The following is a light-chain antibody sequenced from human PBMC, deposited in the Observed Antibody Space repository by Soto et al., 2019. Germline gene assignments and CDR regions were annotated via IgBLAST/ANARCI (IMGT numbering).Light chain of an antibody. Sequence: EIVLTQSPSTLSLSPGERATLSCRASQSVSSYLAWYQQKPGQAPRLLIYDASNRATGIPARFSGSGSGTAFTRTSSSVEPEDFAVYYCQQRSNWTLTLGGGNKVDMK. V-gene: IGKV3-11*01. CDR2: DAS. J-gene: IGKJ4*01. CDR3: QQRSNWTLT. CDR1: QSVSSY.